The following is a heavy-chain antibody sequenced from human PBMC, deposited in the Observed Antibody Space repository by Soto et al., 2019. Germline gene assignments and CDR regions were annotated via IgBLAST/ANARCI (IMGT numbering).Heavy chain of an antibody. CDR1: GFTFSTYA. V-gene: IGHV3-23*01. J-gene: IGHJ4*02. CDR2: VVGSGDST. CDR3: AKSTLGYCSGGSCYPPHYFDY. Sequence: EVQLLDSGGGLVQPGGSRRLSCAASGFTFSTYAMSWVRQVPGKGLEWVLGVVGSGDSTYYADSVKGRFTISRDNSKATLSLQMNSLRAEDTAVYYCAKSTLGYCSGGSCYPPHYFDYWGQGTLVTVSS. D-gene: IGHD2-15*01.